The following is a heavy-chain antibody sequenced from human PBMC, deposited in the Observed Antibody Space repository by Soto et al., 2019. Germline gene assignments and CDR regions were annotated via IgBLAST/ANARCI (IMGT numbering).Heavy chain of an antibody. CDR3: ARSAGWYAVHS. V-gene: IGHV4-4*02. J-gene: IGHJ4*02. D-gene: IGHD6-19*01. CDR2: VFHTGTT. CDR1: GDSVSSPYY. Sequence: QVQLQESGPGLVKPSGTLSLTCAVSGDSVSSPYYWCWVRQPPGKGLEWIGEVFHTGTTSYNPSLRCXVTISMDKSNNQFSLDLRSVTAADPAVYYCARSAGWYAVHSWGPGTLVIVSS.